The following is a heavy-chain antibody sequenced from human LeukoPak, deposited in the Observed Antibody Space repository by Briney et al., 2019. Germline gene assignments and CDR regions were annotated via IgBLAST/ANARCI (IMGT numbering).Heavy chain of an antibody. CDR1: GFTFSSYS. J-gene: IGHJ5*02. D-gene: IGHD3-22*01. V-gene: IGHV3-48*01. CDR2: ISSSSSTI. Sequence: TGGSLRLSCAASGFTFSSYSMNWVRQAPGKGLEWVSYISSSSSTIYYADSVKGRFTISRDNAKNSLYLQMNSLRAEDTAVYYCASGYYDSSGYSGAFDPWGQGTLVTVSS. CDR3: ASGYYDSSGYSGAFDP.